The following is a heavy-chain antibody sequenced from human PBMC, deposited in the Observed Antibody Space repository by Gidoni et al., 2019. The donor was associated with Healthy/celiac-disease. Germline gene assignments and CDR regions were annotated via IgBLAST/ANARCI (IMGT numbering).Heavy chain of an antibody. CDR2: ISSSSSYI. CDR3: ARDPHNYDSSGYNYLDY. CDR1: GFTFSSYS. V-gene: IGHV3-21*01. Sequence: EVQLVESGGGLVKPGGSLRLSCAASGFTFSSYSMNWVRQAPGKGLEWVSSISSSSSYIYYADSVKGRFTISRDNAKNSLYLQMNSLRAEDTAVYYCARDPHNYDSSGYNYLDYWGQGTLVTVSS. D-gene: IGHD3-22*01. J-gene: IGHJ4*02.